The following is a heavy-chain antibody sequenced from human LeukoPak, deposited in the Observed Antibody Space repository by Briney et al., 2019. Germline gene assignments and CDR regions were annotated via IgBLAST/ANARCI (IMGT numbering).Heavy chain of an antibody. Sequence: GGSLRLSCAASGFTLSSYAMSWVRQAPGKGLEWMGIIYPGDSDTRYSPSFQGQVTISADKSISTAYLQWSSLKASDTAMYYCASLIYGGNSALNWGQGTLVTVSS. J-gene: IGHJ4*02. CDR3: ASLIYGGNSALN. CDR1: GFTLSSYA. V-gene: IGHV5-51*01. CDR2: IYPGDSDT. D-gene: IGHD4-23*01.